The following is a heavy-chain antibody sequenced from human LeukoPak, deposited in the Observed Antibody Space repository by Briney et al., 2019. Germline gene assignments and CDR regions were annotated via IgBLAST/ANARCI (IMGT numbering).Heavy chain of an antibody. V-gene: IGHV3-23*01. CDR1: GFTFSSYA. CDR3: AKETYYYDSSGYYPYYFDY. D-gene: IGHD3-22*01. CDR2: ISGSGGST. Sequence: PGGSLRLSCAASGFTFSSYAMSWVRQAPGKGLEWVSAISGSGGSTHYADSVKGRFTISRDNSKNTLYLQMNSLRAEDTAVYYCAKETYYYDSSGYYPYYFDYWGQGTLVTVSS. J-gene: IGHJ4*02.